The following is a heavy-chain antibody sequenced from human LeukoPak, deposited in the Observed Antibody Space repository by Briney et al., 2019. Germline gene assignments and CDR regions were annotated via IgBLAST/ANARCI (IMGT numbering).Heavy chain of an antibody. Sequence: GRSLRLSCAASGFTFSSYGMHWVRQAPGEGLEWVAVMWYDGSNKYYADSVKGRFTISRDNSKNTLYLQMNSLRAEDTAVYYCARDFRDGYTSYFDYWGQGTLVTVSS. CDR2: MWYDGSNK. V-gene: IGHV3-33*01. CDR1: GFTFSSYG. D-gene: IGHD5-24*01. CDR3: ARDFRDGYTSYFDY. J-gene: IGHJ4*02.